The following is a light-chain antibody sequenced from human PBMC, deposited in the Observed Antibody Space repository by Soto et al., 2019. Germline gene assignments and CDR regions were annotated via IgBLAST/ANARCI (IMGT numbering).Light chain of an antibody. CDR2: AAS. Sequence: DIQMTQSPSSLSASVGDRVTIPCRASQGIRNDLGWYQRKPGKAPKRLIYAASSLQSGVPSRFSGSGSGTEFTLTISSLQPDDSASYYCQQYNSYSKTFGQGTKAAIK. J-gene: IGKJ1*01. CDR3: QQYNSYSKT. V-gene: IGKV1-17*01. CDR1: QGIRND.